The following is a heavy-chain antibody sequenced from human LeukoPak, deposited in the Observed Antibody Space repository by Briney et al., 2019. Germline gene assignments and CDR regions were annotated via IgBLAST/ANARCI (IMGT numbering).Heavy chain of an antibody. D-gene: IGHD6-19*01. V-gene: IGHV3-64*01. J-gene: IGHJ4*02. Sequence: PGGSLRLSCVASGFSFSAYIMHWVRQAPGKGLEYVSAIRSDVSSTFYPNSVKGRFTISRDNSKSTLYLQMGSLRAEDTAVYYCTRRYGGHSGWAGYHDSWGQGTLVTVSS. CDR1: GFSFSAYI. CDR2: IRSDVSST. CDR3: TRRYGGHSGWAGYHDS.